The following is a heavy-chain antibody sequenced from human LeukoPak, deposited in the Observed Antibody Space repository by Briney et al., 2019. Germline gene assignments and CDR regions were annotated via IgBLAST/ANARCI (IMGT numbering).Heavy chain of an antibody. D-gene: IGHD6-13*01. Sequence: SETLSLTCTVSGGSISSGGYYWSWIRQPPGKGLEWIGYIYHSGSTYYNPSLKSRVTISVDRSKNQFSLKLSSVTAAGTAVYYCARDSAAAIVFDPWGQGTLVTVSS. J-gene: IGHJ5*02. CDR1: GGSISSGGYY. V-gene: IGHV4-30-2*01. CDR2: IYHSGST. CDR3: ARDSAAAIVFDP.